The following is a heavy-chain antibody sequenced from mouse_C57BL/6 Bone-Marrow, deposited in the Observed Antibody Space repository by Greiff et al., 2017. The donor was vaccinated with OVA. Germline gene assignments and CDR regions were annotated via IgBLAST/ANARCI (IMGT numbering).Heavy chain of an antibody. J-gene: IGHJ3*01. CDR2: ISSGGSYT. CDR1: GFTFSSYG. CDR3: ARLSLGFAY. V-gene: IGHV5-6*01. Sequence: EVQGVESGGDLVKPGGSLKLSCAASGFTFSSYGMSWVRQTPDKRLEWVATISSGGSYTYYPDSVKGRFTISRDNAKNTLYLQMSSLKSEDTAMYYCARLSLGFAYWGQGTLVTVSA. D-gene: IGHD6-2*01.